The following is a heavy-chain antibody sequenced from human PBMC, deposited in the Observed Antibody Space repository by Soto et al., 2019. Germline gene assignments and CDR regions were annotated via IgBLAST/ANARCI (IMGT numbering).Heavy chain of an antibody. CDR1: GYTFTSYA. CDR3: ATDSSSWYPFYYYYGMDV. Sequence: ASVKVSCKASGYTFTSYAMHWVRQAPGQRLEWMGWINAGNGNTKYSQKFQGRVTITRDTSASTAYMELSSLRSEDTAVYYYATDSSSWYPFYYYYGMDVWGQGTTVTVSS. V-gene: IGHV1-3*01. CDR2: INAGNGNT. J-gene: IGHJ6*02. D-gene: IGHD6-13*01.